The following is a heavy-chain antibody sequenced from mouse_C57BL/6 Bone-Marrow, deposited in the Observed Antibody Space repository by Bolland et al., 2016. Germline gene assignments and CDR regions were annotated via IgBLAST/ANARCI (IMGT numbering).Heavy chain of an antibody. V-gene: IGHV1-78*01. CDR3: ARRDSWYFDV. CDR2: IYPRDGST. J-gene: IGHJ1*03. Sequence: YIYPRDGSTKYNEKFKGKATLTEDKSSSTAYMQLNSLTSEDSAVYFCARRDSWYFDVWGTG.